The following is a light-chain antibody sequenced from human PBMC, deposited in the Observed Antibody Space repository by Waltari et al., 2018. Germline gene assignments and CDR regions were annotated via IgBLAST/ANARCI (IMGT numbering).Light chain of an antibody. Sequence: DIVMTQSPDSLAVSLGERATINCKSSQSVLYSSNNNNYLAWYPQKPGQPPKLPFCWASTRASGVPDRFSGSGSGTDFTLTISSLQAEDVAVYYCQQYYTTPRTFGQGTTVEIK. CDR1: QSVLYSSNNNNY. CDR3: QQYYTTPRT. J-gene: IGKJ1*01. V-gene: IGKV4-1*01. CDR2: WAS.